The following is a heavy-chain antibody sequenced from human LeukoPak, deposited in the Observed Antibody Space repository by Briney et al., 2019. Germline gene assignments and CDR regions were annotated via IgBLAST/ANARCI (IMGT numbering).Heavy chain of an antibody. CDR3: AKDPLLVRGFDY. CDR2: ISGSGGST. V-gene: IGHV3-23*01. D-gene: IGHD3-10*01. J-gene: IGHJ4*02. CDR1: GFTFSSYA. Sequence: GGSLRLSCAASGFTFSSYAMSWVRQAPGKGLEWVSAISGSGGSTYYADSVKGRFTISRDNSKNTLYLQMNSLRAEDTAVYHCAKDPLLVRGFDYWGQGTLVTVSS.